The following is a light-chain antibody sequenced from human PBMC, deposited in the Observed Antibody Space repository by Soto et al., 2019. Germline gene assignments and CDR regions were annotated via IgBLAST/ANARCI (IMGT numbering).Light chain of an antibody. CDR1: QSVLYSSNNKNY. J-gene: IGKJ2*01. Sequence: DIVMTQSPDSLAVSLGERATVNCKSSQSVLYSSNNKNYLTWYQQKPGQPPKLLIYWASTRESGVPDRFNGSGSGTDFTLTISSLQAEDVAVYYCQQYYSTPYTFGQGTKLEL. CDR2: WAS. V-gene: IGKV4-1*01. CDR3: QQYYSTPYT.